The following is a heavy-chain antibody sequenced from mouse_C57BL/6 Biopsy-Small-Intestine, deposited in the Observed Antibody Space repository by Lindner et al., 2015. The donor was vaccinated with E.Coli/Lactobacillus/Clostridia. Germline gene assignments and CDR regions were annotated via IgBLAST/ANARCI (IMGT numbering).Heavy chain of an antibody. V-gene: IGHV1-80*01. CDR3: ARREGTGDYFDY. D-gene: IGHD3-3*01. J-gene: IGHJ2*01. CDR2: IYPGDGDT. CDR1: GYAFNSYW. Sequence: VQLQESGAELVKPGASVKISCKASGYAFNSYWMNWVKQRPGKGLEWIGQIYPGDGDTNYNGKFKGKATLTADKSSSTAYMQLSSLTSEDSAVYFCARREGTGDYFDYWGQGTTLTVSS.